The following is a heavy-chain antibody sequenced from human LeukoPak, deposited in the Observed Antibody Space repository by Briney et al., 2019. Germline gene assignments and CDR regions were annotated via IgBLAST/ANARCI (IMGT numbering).Heavy chain of an antibody. Sequence: SVKVSCKASGGTFSSYAISWVRQAPGQGLEWMGGIIPIFGTANYAQKLQGRVTMTTDTSTSTAYMELRSLRSDDTAVYYCARDLLPRYFDWLSPLYYFDYWGQGTLVTVSS. CDR1: GGTFSSYA. J-gene: IGHJ4*02. V-gene: IGHV1-69*05. CDR3: ARDLLPRYFDWLSPLYYFDY. D-gene: IGHD3-9*01. CDR2: IIPIFGTA.